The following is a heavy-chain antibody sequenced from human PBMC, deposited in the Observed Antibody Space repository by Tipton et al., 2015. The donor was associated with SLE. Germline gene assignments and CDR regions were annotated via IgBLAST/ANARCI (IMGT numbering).Heavy chain of an antibody. V-gene: IGHV4-34*01. D-gene: IGHD3-3*01. Sequence: TLSLTCAVYGGSFSGYYWTWIRQPPGKGLEWIGEINHSGSTNYNPSLKSRVTISVDTSKKEFSLNLTSATAADTAVYYCARAFTIFGSGAFDIWGQGTMVTVSS. CDR2: INHSGST. CDR1: GGSFSGYY. J-gene: IGHJ3*02. CDR3: ARAFTIFGSGAFDI.